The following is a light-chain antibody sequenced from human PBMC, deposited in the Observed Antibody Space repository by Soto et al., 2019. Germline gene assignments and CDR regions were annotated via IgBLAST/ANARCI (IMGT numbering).Light chain of an antibody. CDR3: SSYTSSTTLYV. V-gene: IGLV2-14*03. CDR1: SSDVGNYNY. Sequence: QSARAQPASVSVSPGQSITISCTGASSDVGNYNYVSWYQQHPGKAPKLIIYDVSNRPSGVSNRFSGSKSGNTASLTISGLQAEDEADYYCSSYTSSTTLYVFGTGTKVTVL. CDR2: DVS. J-gene: IGLJ1*01.